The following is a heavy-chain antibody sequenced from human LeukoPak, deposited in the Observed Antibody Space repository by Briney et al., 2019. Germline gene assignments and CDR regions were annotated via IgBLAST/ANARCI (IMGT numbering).Heavy chain of an antibody. CDR3: ARGDDILTAYYYYYGMDV. J-gene: IGHJ6*04. CDR2: INSDGSST. D-gene: IGHD3-9*01. Sequence: GGSLRLSCAASGFTFSSYWMHWVRQAPGKGLVWVSRINSDGSSTNYADSVKGRFTISRDNAKNTLYLQMNSLRAEDTAVYYCARGDDILTAYYYYYGMDVWGKGTTVTVSS. V-gene: IGHV3-74*01. CDR1: GFTFSSYW.